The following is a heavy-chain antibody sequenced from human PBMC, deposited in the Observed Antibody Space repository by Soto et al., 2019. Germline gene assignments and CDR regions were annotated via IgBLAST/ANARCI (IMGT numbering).Heavy chain of an antibody. CDR1: GDTFTDYY. CDR3: ARGGNVVVVTAALDY. J-gene: IGHJ4*02. CDR2: VNPSGGHT. Sequence: QVQLMQSGAEVKKPGASVKVSCKASGDTFTDYYIHWVRQAPGQGLEWMGTVNPSGGHTTYAQHFLGRETMTRDTSTSTLYMDLTSLTSDDTAIYYCARGGNVVVVTAALDYWGQGTLVTVSS. V-gene: IGHV1-46*01. D-gene: IGHD2-21*02.